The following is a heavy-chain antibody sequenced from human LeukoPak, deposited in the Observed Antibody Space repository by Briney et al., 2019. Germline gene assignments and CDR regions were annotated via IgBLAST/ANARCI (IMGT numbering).Heavy chain of an antibody. CDR2: ISSGSITI. D-gene: IGHD3-22*01. Sequence: GGSLRLSCAASGFTFSSHSMNWVRQAPGTGLEWVSYISSGSITIYYADSVKGRFTISRDNAKNSLYLQMNSLRDEDTAVYYCARDSHFQTSSGYSFDYWGQGTLVTVSS. CDR3: ARDSHFQTSSGYSFDY. CDR1: GFTFSSHS. J-gene: IGHJ4*02. V-gene: IGHV3-48*02.